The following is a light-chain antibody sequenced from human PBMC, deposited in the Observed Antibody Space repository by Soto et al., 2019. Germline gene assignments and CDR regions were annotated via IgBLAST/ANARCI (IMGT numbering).Light chain of an antibody. CDR1: QRVLYSSNNKNY. V-gene: IGKV4-1*01. CDR3: QQYYSSPLT. J-gene: IGKJ1*01. Sequence: DIVMTQSPDSLAVSLGERATINCKSSQRVLYSSNNKNYLDWYQQTPGQPPKLLIYWASTRESGVPDRFSGSGSGTDFTLTISSLQAEDVAVYYCQQYYSSPLTFGQGTKVEIK. CDR2: WAS.